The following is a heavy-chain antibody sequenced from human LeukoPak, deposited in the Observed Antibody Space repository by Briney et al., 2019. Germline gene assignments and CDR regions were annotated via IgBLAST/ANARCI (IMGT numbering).Heavy chain of an antibody. D-gene: IGHD4-23*01. CDR1: GFTFSSYS. V-gene: IGHV3-48*04. CDR2: ISSSSSTI. CDR3: ASSKERYTVVTPRDY. J-gene: IGHJ4*02. Sequence: GGSLRLSCAASGFTFSSYSMNWVRQAPGKGLEWVSYISSSSSTIYYADSVKGRFTISRDNAKNSLYLQMNSLRAEDTAVYYCASSKERYTVVTPRDYWGQGTLVTVSS.